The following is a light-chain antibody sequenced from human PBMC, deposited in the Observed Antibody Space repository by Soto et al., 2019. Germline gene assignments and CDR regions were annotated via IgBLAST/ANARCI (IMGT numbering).Light chain of an antibody. CDR3: HQDFNLPWT. V-gene: IGKV3-11*01. CDR1: QSVSSY. Sequence: EFVLTQSPATLSLSPGERATLSCRASQSVSSYLAWYQQKPGQAPRLLIYDASNRATGIPARFSGSGSGTDFTLTISSLQPEDFAVYFCHQDFNLPWTFGQGTKVDTK. J-gene: IGKJ1*01. CDR2: DAS.